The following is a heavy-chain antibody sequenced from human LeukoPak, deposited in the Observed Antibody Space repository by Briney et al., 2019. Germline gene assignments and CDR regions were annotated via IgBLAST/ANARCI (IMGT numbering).Heavy chain of an antibody. CDR1: GYTFTSYG. CDR2: IIPIFGTA. V-gene: IGHV1-69*13. Sequence: ASVKVSCKASGYTFTSYGISWVRQAPGQGLEWMGGIIPIFGTANYAQKFQGRVTITADESTSTAYMELSSLRSEDTAVYYCARGDYYYYYMDVWGKGTTVTVSS. J-gene: IGHJ6*03. CDR3: ARGDYYYYYMDV.